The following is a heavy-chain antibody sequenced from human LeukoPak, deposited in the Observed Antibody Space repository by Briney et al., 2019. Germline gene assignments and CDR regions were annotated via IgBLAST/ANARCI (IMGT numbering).Heavy chain of an antibody. V-gene: IGHV3-7*01. CDR1: GFTFSSYW. CDR3: ARRNYYGSGSYTYFDY. CDR2: IKQDGSEK. Sequence: GGSLRLSCAASGFTFSSYWMSWVRQAPGKGLEWVANIKQDGSEKYYVDSVKGRFTISRDNAKNSLYLQMNSLRAEDTAVYYCARRNYYGSGSYTYFDYWGQGTLVTVSS. D-gene: IGHD3-10*01. J-gene: IGHJ4*02.